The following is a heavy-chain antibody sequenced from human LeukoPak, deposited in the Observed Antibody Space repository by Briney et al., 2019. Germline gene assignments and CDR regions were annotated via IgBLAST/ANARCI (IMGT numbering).Heavy chain of an antibody. V-gene: IGHV1-2*02. CDR2: INSNSGGT. CDR3: ARVLVPAGGGVVDY. D-gene: IGHD3-16*01. J-gene: IGHJ4*02. Sequence: ASVKVSCKASGYTFTDYHMHWVRQAPGQGLVWMGWINSNSGGTNYAQKFQGRVTMTRDTSITTAYMELSSLRSDDTAVYYCARVLVPAGGGVVDYWGQGTLVTVSS. CDR1: GYTFTDYH.